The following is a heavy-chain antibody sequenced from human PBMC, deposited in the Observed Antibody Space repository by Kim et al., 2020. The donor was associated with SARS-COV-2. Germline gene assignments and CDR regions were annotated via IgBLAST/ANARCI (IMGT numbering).Heavy chain of an antibody. V-gene: IGHV5-51*01. Sequence: GESLKISCKGSGYSFTSYWIAWVRQMPGKGLEWMGIIYPGDSDTRYSPSFQGQVTISADKSISTAYLRWSSLKASDTAMYYCASSIRYFDWLLFDYWGQGTLVTVSS. J-gene: IGHJ4*02. D-gene: IGHD3-9*01. CDR3: ASSIRYFDWLLFDY. CDR2: IYPGDSDT. CDR1: GYSFTSYW.